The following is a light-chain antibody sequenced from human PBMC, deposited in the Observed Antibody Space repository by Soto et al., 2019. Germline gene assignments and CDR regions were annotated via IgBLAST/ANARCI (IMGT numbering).Light chain of an antibody. V-gene: IGLV1-40*01. CDR3: QSYDSSLRGWV. CDR1: SSNIGAGYV. CDR2: GNS. Sequence: QSVLTQPPSVSGAPGQRVTISCTGSSSNIGAGYVVHWYQQLPGTAPKLLIYGNSNRPSGVPDRFSGSKSGTSASLAITGLQAEDEADYYCQSYDSSLRGWVFGGGTKLTVL. J-gene: IGLJ3*02.